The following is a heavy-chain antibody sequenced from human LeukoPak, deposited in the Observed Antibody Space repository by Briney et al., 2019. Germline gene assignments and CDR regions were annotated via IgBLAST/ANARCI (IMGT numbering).Heavy chain of an antibody. V-gene: IGHV1-2*02. J-gene: IGHJ4*02. Sequence: GASVEVSCKASGYTFTGYYMHWVRQAPGQGLEWMGWINPNSGGTNYAQKFQGRVTMTRDTSISTAYMELSRLRSDDTAVYYCAREMSTVAGIDYWGQGTLVTVSS. CDR1: GYTFTGYY. CDR2: INPNSGGT. CDR3: AREMSTVAGIDY. D-gene: IGHD6-19*01.